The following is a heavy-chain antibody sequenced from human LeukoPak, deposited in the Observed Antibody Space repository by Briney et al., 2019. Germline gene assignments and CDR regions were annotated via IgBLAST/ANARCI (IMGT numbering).Heavy chain of an antibody. V-gene: IGHV3-74*01. CDR2: INSDGSST. Sequence: RGSLRLSCAASGFTFSSYWMHWVRQAPGKGLVWVSRINSDGSSTSYADSVKGRFTISRDNAKNTLYLQMNSLRAEDTAVYYCASCSSTWHAIDNWGQGTLVTVSS. CDR1: GFTFSSYW. D-gene: IGHD6-13*01. J-gene: IGHJ4*02. CDR3: ASCSSTWHAIDN.